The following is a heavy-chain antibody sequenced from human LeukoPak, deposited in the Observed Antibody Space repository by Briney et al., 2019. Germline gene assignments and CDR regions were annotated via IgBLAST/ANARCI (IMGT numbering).Heavy chain of an antibody. CDR3: ARVWWGIPYAFDI. CDR2: INHSGST. D-gene: IGHD2-21*01. Sequence: SETPSLTCAVYGGSFSGYYWSWIRQPPGKGLEWIGEINHSGSTNYNPSLKSRVTISVDTSKNQFSLKLSSVTAADTAVYYCARVWWGIPYAFDIWGQGTMVTVSS. CDR1: GGSFSGYY. J-gene: IGHJ3*02. V-gene: IGHV4-34*01.